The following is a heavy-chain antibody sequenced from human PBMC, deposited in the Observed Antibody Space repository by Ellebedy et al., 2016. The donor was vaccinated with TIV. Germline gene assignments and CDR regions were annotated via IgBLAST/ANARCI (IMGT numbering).Heavy chain of an antibody. V-gene: IGHV3-30*18. Sequence: PGGSLRLSCAASGFTFSSYSMHWVRQAPGKGLEWVAALSYDGSNEYYGDSLRGRLTISRDSSKKTLYLQMNSLRPEDTAVYYCAKLPVAYNWNYADDYWGQGTLVTVSS. D-gene: IGHD1-7*01. CDR3: AKLPVAYNWNYADDY. CDR2: LSYDGSNE. J-gene: IGHJ4*02. CDR1: GFTFSSYS.